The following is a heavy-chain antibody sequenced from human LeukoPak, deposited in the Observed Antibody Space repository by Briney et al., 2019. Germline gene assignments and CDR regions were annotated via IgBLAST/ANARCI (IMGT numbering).Heavy chain of an antibody. CDR3: AKSYTHYGGNSADAFDL. J-gene: IGHJ3*01. CDR2: ISPKSGVI. CDR1: RVTFAVDA. Sequence: GGSLRLSCAASRVTFAVDAMRGVRQAPGEGREWVSGISPKSGVIAYAGSVQGRFTSSRDKAKDFPYLQMNSLRPQDTALYYCAKSYTHYGGNSADAFDLWGQGTLVTVSS. V-gene: IGHV3-9*01. D-gene: IGHD4-23*01.